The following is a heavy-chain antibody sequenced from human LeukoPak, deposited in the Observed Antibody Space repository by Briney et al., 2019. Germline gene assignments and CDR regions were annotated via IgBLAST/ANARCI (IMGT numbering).Heavy chain of an antibody. J-gene: IGHJ4*02. CDR3: ARVADPTFGTMILVDHFDY. Sequence: GGSLRLSCAASGFTFSSYAMSWVRQAPGKGLEWVSAISGSGGSTYYADSVKGRFTISRDNSKSTLYLQMSSLGAEDTAVYYCARVADPTFGTMILVDHFDYWGQGTLVTVSS. CDR1: GFTFSSYA. D-gene: IGHD3-22*01. CDR2: ISGSGGST. V-gene: IGHV3-23*01.